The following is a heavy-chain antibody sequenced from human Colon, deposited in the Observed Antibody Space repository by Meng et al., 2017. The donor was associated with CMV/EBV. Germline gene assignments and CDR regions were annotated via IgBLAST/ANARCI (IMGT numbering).Heavy chain of an antibody. CDR2: IRGSGGGT. CDR1: GFTFSTYT. D-gene: IGHD2-21*02. J-gene: IGHJ4*02. Sequence: ASGFTFSTYTMSWVRQAPGKGLEWVSRIRGSGGGTSYADSVRGRFTISRDNSENMLYLQMNSLRGEDTAVYYCAKGPSDVVTASEYWGQGTLVTVSS. CDR3: AKGPSDVVTASEY. V-gene: IGHV3-23*01.